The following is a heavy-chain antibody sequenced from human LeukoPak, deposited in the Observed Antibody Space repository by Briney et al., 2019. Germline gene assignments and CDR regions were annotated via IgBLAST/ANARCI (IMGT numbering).Heavy chain of an antibody. CDR2: IKQDGSEK. CDR1: GFTFSNYW. J-gene: IGHJ5*02. V-gene: IGHV3-7*01. Sequence: GGSLRLSCAASGFTFSNYWMSWVRQAPGKGLEWVANIKQDGSEKYYVDSVEGRFAISRDNAQNSLYLRMNSLRVEDTAMYYCARWQPGFDPWGQGTLVTVSS. CDR3: ARWQPGFDP. D-gene: IGHD6-13*01.